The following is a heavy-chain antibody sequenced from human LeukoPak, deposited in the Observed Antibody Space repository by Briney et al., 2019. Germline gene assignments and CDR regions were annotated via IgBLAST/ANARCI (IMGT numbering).Heavy chain of an antibody. Sequence: SETLSLTCTVSGGSLSSGDYYWSWIRQPPGKCLEWMGYIYYSRRTYYNPSLKSRVTISVDTSKNQFSLKLSSVTAADTAFYYWPKAANDMVRGESTTVGMDVWGQGTTVTVSS. CDR1: GGSLSSGDYY. CDR2: IYYSRRT. CDR3: PKAANDMVRGESTTVGMDV. J-gene: IGHJ6*02. V-gene: IGHV4-30-4*01. D-gene: IGHD3-10*01.